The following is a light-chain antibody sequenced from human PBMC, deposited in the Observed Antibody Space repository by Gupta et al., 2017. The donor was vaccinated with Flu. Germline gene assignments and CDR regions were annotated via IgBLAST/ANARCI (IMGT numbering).Light chain of an antibody. CDR1: ALPKQY. J-gene: IGLJ2*01. CDR2: KDN. CDR3: QSVDSSGNWV. V-gene: IGLV3-25*02. Sequence: STALPQPPSVSVSPGQTARITCSGEALPKQYAYWYQQRPGQAPVLVIYKDNERPAGIPERISGSKSGTTVTLTISGGKEEEEADYYCQSVDSSGNWVFGRGTKLTVL.